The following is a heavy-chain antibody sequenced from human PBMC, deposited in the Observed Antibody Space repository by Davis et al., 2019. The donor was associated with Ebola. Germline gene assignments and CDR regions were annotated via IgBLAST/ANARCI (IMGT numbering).Heavy chain of an antibody. CDR2: ISFAGSTE. D-gene: IGHD6-19*01. V-gene: IGHV3-30-3*01. CDR1: GFTFSSYA. Sequence: GESLKISCAASGFTFSSYAIHWVRQAPGKGLAWVALISFAGSTEFYVESVNGRFTISGDISKNTLYHQMNSLRSEDTPTYFCARGSAVTADAFDLWGQGTLVTVSP. CDR3: ARGSAVTADAFDL. J-gene: IGHJ3*01.